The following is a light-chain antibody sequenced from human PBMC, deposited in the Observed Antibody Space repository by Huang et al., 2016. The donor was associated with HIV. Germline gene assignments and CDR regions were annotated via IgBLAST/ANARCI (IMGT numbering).Light chain of an antibody. Sequence: EIVMTQSPATLSVSPGERVPLSCRASQNVYTNLAWYQHKPGQTPSLLIFGAATGNTGVPSRFSGLGSGTDFTLTIDGLRPEDSAVYYCQQYDKWPRSFGQGTKLEI. J-gene: IGKJ2*03. V-gene: IGKV3D-15*01. CDR2: GAA. CDR1: QNVYTN. CDR3: QQYDKWPRS.